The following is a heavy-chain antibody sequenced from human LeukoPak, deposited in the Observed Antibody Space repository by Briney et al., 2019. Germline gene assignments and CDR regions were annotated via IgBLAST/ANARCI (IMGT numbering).Heavy chain of an antibody. CDR1: GFTFSSYA. CDR2: ISHSGDNT. CDR3: AKTSWPRFEY. J-gene: IGHJ4*02. V-gene: IGHV3-23*01. Sequence: GGSLRLSCAASGFTFSSYAMSWVRQAPGKGLEWVSTISHSGDNTYYADSLKGRFTISRDNSKNTLYLQVNSLRAGDTAIYYCAKTSWPRFEYWGQGTLVTVSS. D-gene: IGHD6-6*01.